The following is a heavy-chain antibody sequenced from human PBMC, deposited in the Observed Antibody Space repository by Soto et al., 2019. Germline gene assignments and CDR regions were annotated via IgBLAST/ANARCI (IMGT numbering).Heavy chain of an antibody. CDR1: GGSISSSSYY. J-gene: IGHJ4*02. V-gene: IGHV4-39*01. D-gene: IGHD3-10*01. Sequence: QLQLQESGPGLVKPSETLSLTCTVSGGSISSSSYYWGWIRQPPGKGLEWIGSIYYSGSTYYNPPXXXRXXISVDTSKNQFSLKLSSVTAADTAVYYCSSSGSHSWGQGTLVTVSS. CDR2: IYYSGST. CDR3: SSSGSHS.